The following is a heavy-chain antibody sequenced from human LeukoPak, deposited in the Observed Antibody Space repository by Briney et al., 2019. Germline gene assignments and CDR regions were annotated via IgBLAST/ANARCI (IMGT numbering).Heavy chain of an antibody. J-gene: IGHJ4*02. CDR1: GLTFSTSG. CDR3: ATETNGRHYDY. V-gene: IGHV3-21*06. Sequence: GGSLRLSCTASGLTFSTSGFKWVRQAPGKGLEWVASIGPTGSDRYHADSIKGRFTISRDNANNFLYLQMNSLRAEDTAVYYCATETNGRHYDYWGQGTLLTVSS. CDR2: IGPTGSDR. D-gene: IGHD1-14*01.